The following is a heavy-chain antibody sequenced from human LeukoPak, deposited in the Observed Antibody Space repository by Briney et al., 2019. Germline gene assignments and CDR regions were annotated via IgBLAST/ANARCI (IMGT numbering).Heavy chain of an antibody. J-gene: IGHJ3*02. CDR3: ARMGAAAVVFGTFAFDI. CDR2: IYPGDSDT. V-gene: IGHV5-51*01. CDR1: GCRFTSCW. Sequence: GESLKISCKGSGCRFTSCWIGWVRQMPGKGLEWMGIIYPGDSDTRYSPSFQGQVTISADKSISTAYLQWSSLKASDTAMYYCARMGAAAVVFGTFAFDIWGQGTMVTVSS. D-gene: IGHD6-13*01.